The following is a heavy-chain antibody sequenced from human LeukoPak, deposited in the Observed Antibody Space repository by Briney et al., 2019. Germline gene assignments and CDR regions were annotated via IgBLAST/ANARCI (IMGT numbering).Heavy chain of an antibody. Sequence: PSETLSLTCAVSGGSISSSNWWSWVRQPPGKGLEWIGEIYHSGSTNYNPSLKSRVTISVDKSKNQFSLKLSSVTAADTAVYYCARGIAAAGRYYYYYGMDVWGQGTTVTVSS. CDR3: ARGIAAAGRYYYYYGMDV. D-gene: IGHD6-13*01. CDR1: GGSISSSNW. V-gene: IGHV4-4*02. J-gene: IGHJ6*02. CDR2: IYHSGST.